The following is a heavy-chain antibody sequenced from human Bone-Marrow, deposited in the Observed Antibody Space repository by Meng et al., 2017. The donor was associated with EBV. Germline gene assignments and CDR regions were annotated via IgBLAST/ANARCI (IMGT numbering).Heavy chain of an antibody. Sequence: QVRVQQWGARLSKPSETLSPTCAVYRGSLSGYYWSWSRQPPGKGLEWIGEINHSGSTNYNQSLKSRVTISVDTSKNQFSLKLSSVTAADTAVYYCARGAGYSSGWYGDPKYFQHWGQGTLVTVSS. J-gene: IGHJ1*01. D-gene: IGHD6-19*01. CDR3: ARGAGYSSGWYGDPKYFQH. CDR2: INHSGST. CDR1: RGSLSGYY. V-gene: IGHV4-34*01.